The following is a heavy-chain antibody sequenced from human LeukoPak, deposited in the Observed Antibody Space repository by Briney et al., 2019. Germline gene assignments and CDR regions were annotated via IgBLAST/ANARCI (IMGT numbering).Heavy chain of an antibody. Sequence: GGSLRLSCAASGFTFNTYWMHWVRQAPGKGLVWVSDINPEGITSNYADSVRGRFTISRDNAQNTLCLQMDGLRAEDTGIYYCVFFYTGLKIPYWGQGVLVTVS. D-gene: IGHD3/OR15-3a*01. V-gene: IGHV3-74*01. CDR3: VFFYTGLKIPY. CDR1: GFTFNTYW. CDR2: INPEGITS. J-gene: IGHJ4*02.